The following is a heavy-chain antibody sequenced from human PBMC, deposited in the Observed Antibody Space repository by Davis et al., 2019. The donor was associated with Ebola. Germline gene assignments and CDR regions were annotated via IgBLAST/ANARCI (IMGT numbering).Heavy chain of an antibody. CDR3: AKDTPPYYDFWSGYFGY. CDR1: GFTFSSYS. J-gene: IGHJ4*02. D-gene: IGHD3-3*01. Sequence: GESLKISCAASGFTFSSYSMNWVRQAPGKGLEWVSYISSSSSTIYYADSVKGRFTISRDNAKNSLYLQMNSLRAEDTAVYYCAKDTPPYYDFWSGYFGYWGQGTLVTVSS. CDR2: ISSSSSTI. V-gene: IGHV3-48*01.